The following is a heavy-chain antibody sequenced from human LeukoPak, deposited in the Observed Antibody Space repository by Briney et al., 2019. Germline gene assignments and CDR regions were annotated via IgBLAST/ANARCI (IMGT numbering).Heavy chain of an antibody. Sequence: PGASVKVSCKASGGTFSSYAISWVRQAPGQGLEWMGGIIPIFGTANYAQKFQGRATITADESTSTAYMELSSLRSEDTAVYYCARQRAYDSSGYPDEPWGQGTLVTVSS. J-gene: IGHJ5*02. CDR2: IIPIFGTA. CDR1: GGTFSSYA. V-gene: IGHV1-69*13. D-gene: IGHD3-22*01. CDR3: ARQRAYDSSGYPDEP.